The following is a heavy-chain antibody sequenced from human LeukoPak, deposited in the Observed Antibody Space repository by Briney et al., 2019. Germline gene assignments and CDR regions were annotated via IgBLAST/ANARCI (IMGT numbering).Heavy chain of an antibody. J-gene: IGHJ4*02. Sequence: PSETLSLTCTVSGGSISSGGYYWSWIRQHPGKGLEWIGYIYYSGSTYYNPSLKSRVTISVDTSKNQFSLKLGSVTAADTAVYYCARWDDYGGNGNFDYWGQGTLVTVSS. V-gene: IGHV4-31*03. CDR2: IYYSGST. D-gene: IGHD4-23*01. CDR3: ARWDDYGGNGNFDY. CDR1: GGSISSGGYY.